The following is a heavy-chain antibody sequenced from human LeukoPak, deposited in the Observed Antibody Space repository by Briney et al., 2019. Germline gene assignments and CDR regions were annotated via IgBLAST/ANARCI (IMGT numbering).Heavy chain of an antibody. Sequence: SETLSLTCAVYGGSFSGYYWSWLRQPPGKGLEWIGEINHSGSTNYNPSLKSRVTISVDTSKNQFSLNLNSLTTADTAVYYCVRHYYDSGTAKGYFQHWGQGTLVTVSS. CDR2: INHSGST. CDR1: GGSFSGYY. D-gene: IGHD3-10*01. V-gene: IGHV4-34*01. J-gene: IGHJ1*01. CDR3: VRHYYDSGTAKGYFQH.